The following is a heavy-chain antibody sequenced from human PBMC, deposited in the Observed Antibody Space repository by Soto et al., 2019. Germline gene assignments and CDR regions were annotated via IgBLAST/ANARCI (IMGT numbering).Heavy chain of an antibody. CDR2: ISGSGGST. D-gene: IGHD6-13*01. J-gene: IGHJ4*02. CDR1: GFTFSSYA. CDR3: ARRSSSWYFDY. Sequence: EVQLLESGGGLVQPGGSLRLSCAASGFTFSSYAMSWVRQAPGKGLEWVSVISGSGGSTYYADSVKGRFTISRDNSKNTLYLQMNSRRAEDTAVYYCARRSSSWYFDYWGPGTLVTVSS. V-gene: IGHV3-23*01.